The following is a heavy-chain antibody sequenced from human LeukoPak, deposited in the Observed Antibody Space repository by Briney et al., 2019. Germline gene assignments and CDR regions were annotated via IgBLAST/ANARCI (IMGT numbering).Heavy chain of an antibody. V-gene: IGHV3-23*01. CDR3: PKEPRYEYYYYYYMDV. J-gene: IGHJ6*03. CDR2: IIGSGGST. Sequence: GGSLRLSCAASGFTFSRDAMSWGRQAPGEGLGWGSAIIGSGGSTYYADSLKSRFPISRDNPKNTLYLQMNSMRAEATAVYYCPKEPRYEYYYYYYMDVWGKGTTVTVSS. D-gene: IGHD3-9*01. CDR1: GFTFSRDA.